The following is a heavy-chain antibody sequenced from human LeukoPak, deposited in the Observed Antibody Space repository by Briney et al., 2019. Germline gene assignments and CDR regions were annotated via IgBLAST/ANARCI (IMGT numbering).Heavy chain of an antibody. J-gene: IGHJ4*02. CDR1: GYTLTELS. D-gene: IGHD1-26*01. V-gene: IGHV1-24*01. CDR2: FDPEDGET. Sequence: ASVKVSCKVSGYTLTELSMHWVRQAPAKGLEWMGGFDPEDGETIYAQKFQGRVTMTEDTSTDTAYMELSSLRSEDTAVYYCATGVGATTLPIDYWGQGTLVTVSS. CDR3: ATGVGATTLPIDY.